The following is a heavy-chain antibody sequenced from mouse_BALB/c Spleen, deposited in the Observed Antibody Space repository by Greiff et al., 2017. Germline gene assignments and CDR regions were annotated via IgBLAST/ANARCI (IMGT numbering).Heavy chain of an antibody. CDR2: INPSSGYT. J-gene: IGHJ2*01. D-gene: IGHD1-1*01. V-gene: IGHV1-4*01. CDR1: GYTFTSYT. Sequence: VQLKESGAELARPGASVKMSCKASGYTFTSYTMHWVKQRPGQGLEWIGYINPSSGYTNYNQKFKDKATLTADKSSSTAYMQLSSLTSEDSAVYYCARDGSDYFDYWGQGTTLTVSS. CDR3: ARDGSDYFDY.